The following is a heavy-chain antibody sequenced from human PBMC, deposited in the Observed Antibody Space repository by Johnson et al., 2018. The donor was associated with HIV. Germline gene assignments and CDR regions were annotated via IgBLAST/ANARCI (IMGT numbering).Heavy chain of an antibody. D-gene: IGHD3-22*01. CDR3: ARGLGDSSGYTDAFDI. CDR1: GFTVSSNY. J-gene: IGHJ3*02. V-gene: IGHV3-66*01. CDR2: ISGGST. Sequence: VQLVESGGGVVQPGRSLRLSCAASGFTVSSNYMSWVRQAPGKGLEWVSSISGGSTYYADSRKGRFTISRDNSKNTLYLQMNSLRAEDTVVYYCARGLGDSSGYTDAFDIWGQGTMVTVSS.